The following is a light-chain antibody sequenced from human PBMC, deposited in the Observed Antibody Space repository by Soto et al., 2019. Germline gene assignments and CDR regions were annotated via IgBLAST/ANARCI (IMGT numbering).Light chain of an antibody. V-gene: IGKV3-15*01. CDR3: QQYNTWPIT. Sequence: EVLMTQSPDTLYVSPGQRVTLSCRASQSISDKLAWYQQKPGQGPRLLVYRGSIRTLGIPARFSGSESGTEFTLTISSLQSDDFAVYYCQQYNTWPITFDQGTRLEIK. CDR1: QSISDK. CDR2: RGS. J-gene: IGKJ5*01.